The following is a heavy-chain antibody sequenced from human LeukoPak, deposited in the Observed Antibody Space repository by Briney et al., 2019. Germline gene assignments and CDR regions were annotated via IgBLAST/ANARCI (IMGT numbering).Heavy chain of an antibody. D-gene: IGHD5-12*01. V-gene: IGHV4-39*01. CDR2: IYYSGST. Sequence: PSETLSLTCTVSGGSFTSNNNYWGWIRQPPGKGLEWIGSIYYSGSTYYNPSLKSRVTISVDTSKNQFSLNLSSVTAADTAVYYCARHSGHIYSGYDYYFGYWGQVTLVTVSS. CDR3: ARHSGHIYSGYDYYFGY. CDR1: GGSFTSNNNY. J-gene: IGHJ4*02.